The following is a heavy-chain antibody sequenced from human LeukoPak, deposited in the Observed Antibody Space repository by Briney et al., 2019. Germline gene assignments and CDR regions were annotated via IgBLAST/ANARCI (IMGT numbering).Heavy chain of an antibody. CDR2: ISGSGGST. CDR1: GFTFSSYA. V-gene: IGHV3-23*01. J-gene: IGHJ4*02. Sequence: GGSLRLPCAASGFTFSSYAMSWVRQAPGKGLEWVSAISGSGGSTYYADSVKGRFTISRDNSKNTLYLQMNSLRAEDTAVYYCANVYYFGSGTYESRYFDYWGQGTLVTVSS. CDR3: ANVYYFGSGTYESRYFDY. D-gene: IGHD3-10*01.